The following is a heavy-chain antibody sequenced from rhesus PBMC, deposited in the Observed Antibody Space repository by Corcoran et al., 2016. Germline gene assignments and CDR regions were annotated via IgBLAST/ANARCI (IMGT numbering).Heavy chain of an antibody. V-gene: IGHV2S1*01. CDR3: ARGSAGY. CDR2: IYWDEDK. Sequence: QVTLKESGPALVKPTQTLTLTCTFSGFSRSTSGMGVGWIRQPPGKALEWLASIYWDEDKYYSTSLKSRLPISKDTSKNQVVLTMTNMDPVDTATYYCARGSAGYWGQGVLVTVSS. CDR1: GFSRSTSGMG. J-gene: IGHJ4*01.